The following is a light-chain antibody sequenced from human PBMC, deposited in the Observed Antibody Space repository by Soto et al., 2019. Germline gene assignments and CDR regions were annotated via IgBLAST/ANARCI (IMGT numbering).Light chain of an antibody. Sequence: DIQMTQSPSSLSASVGDRVTITCRASQNIDSYLNWYQQRPGKAPNLLMYTASNLQSGVPSRFSGSGSGTDFTLTISSLQPEDFATYYCQQSYSTPISFGQGTRLEIK. V-gene: IGKV1-39*01. CDR2: TAS. J-gene: IGKJ5*01. CDR1: QNIDSY. CDR3: QQSYSTPIS.